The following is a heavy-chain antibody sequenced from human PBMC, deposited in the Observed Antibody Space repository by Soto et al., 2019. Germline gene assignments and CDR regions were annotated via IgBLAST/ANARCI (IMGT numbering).Heavy chain of an antibody. CDR2: ILYTGNT. V-gene: IGHV4-59*02. J-gene: IGHJ6*02. D-gene: IGHD3-10*01. CDR3: ARAAYGSGSYYAPYYYYAMDV. CDR1: GASVSSYY. Sequence: SETLSLTCTVSGASVSSYYWSWIRQPPGKGLEWLGYILYTGNTNYNPSLKSRVTMSVDTSKNQVSLKLSAVTAADTAVYFCARAAYGSGSYYAPYYYYAMDVWGQGTTVT.